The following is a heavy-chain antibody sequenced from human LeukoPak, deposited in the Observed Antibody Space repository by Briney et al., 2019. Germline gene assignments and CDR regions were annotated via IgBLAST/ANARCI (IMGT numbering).Heavy chain of an antibody. CDR3: ARGGLLWFGETQNWFDP. CDR1: GGSISSYY. V-gene: IGHV4-4*07. CDR2: IYTSGST. D-gene: IGHD3-10*01. J-gene: IGHJ5*02. Sequence: SETLSLTCTVSGGSISSYYWSWIRQPAGKGLEWIGRIYTSGSTNYNPSRKSRVTMSVDTSKNQFSLKLSSVTAADTAVYYCARGGLLWFGETQNWFDPWGQGTLVSVSS.